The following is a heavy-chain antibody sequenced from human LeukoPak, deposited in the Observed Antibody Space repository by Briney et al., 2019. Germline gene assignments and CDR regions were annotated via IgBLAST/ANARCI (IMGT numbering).Heavy chain of an antibody. D-gene: IGHD1-26*01. CDR2: ISPYNGET. CDR1: GYIFPRYG. Sequence: ASVKVSCKGSGYIFPRYGLAWVRQAPGQGLEWMGWISPYNGETKYAQNFQDRLTLTTDTSTSTAYMDLRSLRSDDTAVYYCVRDNLPVGSPENYFDSWGQGTLVIVSS. V-gene: IGHV1-18*01. J-gene: IGHJ4*02. CDR3: VRDNLPVGSPENYFDS.